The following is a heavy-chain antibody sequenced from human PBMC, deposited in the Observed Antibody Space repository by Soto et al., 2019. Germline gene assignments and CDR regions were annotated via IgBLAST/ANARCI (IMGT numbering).Heavy chain of an antibody. V-gene: IGHV3-33*01. CDR3: AREDELPGYYYYMDV. Sequence: GGSLRLSCAASGFTFSSYGMHWVRQAPGKGLEWVAVKWYDGSNKYYADSVKGRFTISRDNSKNTLYLQMNSLRAEDTAVYYCAREDELPGYYYYMDVWGKGTTVTVSS. CDR2: KWYDGSNK. CDR1: GFTFSSYG. J-gene: IGHJ6*03. D-gene: IGHD1-7*01.